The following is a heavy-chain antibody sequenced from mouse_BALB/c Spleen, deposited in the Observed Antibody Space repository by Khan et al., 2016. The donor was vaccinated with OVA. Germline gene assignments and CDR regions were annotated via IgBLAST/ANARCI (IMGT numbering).Heavy chain of an antibody. CDR2: ISSGGST. V-gene: IGHV5-6-5*01. D-gene: IGHD2-14*01. J-gene: IGHJ2*01. CDR1: GFTFSSYV. Sequence: EVELVESGGGSVKPGGSLKLSCAVSGFTFSSYVMSWVRQTPEKRLEWVASISSGGSTHYPDSVKGRFTISRDNARNILYLQMSSLRSEDMAIYYCAREAYRYDEYYFDYWGQGTTLTVS. CDR3: AREAYRYDEYYFDY.